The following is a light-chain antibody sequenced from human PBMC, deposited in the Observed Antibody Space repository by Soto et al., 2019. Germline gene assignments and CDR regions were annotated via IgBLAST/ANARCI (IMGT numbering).Light chain of an antibody. Sequence: QSALTQPASVSGSPGQSITISCTGTSGDVGGYNYVSWFQQHPGKAPKLIIYEVSNRPSGVSDRFSGSKSGSTASLTISGLQAEDEADYYCNSYTSSRTRVFGGGTKVTVL. CDR3: NSYTSSRTRV. CDR2: EVS. V-gene: IGLV2-14*01. CDR1: SGDVGGYNY. J-gene: IGLJ2*01.